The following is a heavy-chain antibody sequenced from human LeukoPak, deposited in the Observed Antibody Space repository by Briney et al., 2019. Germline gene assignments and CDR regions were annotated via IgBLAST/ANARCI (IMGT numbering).Heavy chain of an antibody. J-gene: IGHJ4*02. D-gene: IGHD6-13*01. CDR3: ARRAGYSSTWPNFDY. CDR1: GYSFTSYW. Sequence: GECPKISCKGSGYSFTSYWIGWVRQMPGKGLEWMGIIYSGDCDSRYSPSFRGQVTISIDKSIDTAYLQWSSLKASDTAIYYCARRAGYSSTWPNFDYWGQGTLVTVVS. CDR2: IYSGDCDS. V-gene: IGHV5-51*01.